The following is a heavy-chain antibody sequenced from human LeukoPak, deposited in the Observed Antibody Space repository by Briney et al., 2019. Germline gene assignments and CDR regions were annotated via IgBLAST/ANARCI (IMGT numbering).Heavy chain of an antibody. CDR3: ARTLKGVTTGAFDI. CDR2: IIPILGTA. Sequence: ASVKVSCKASRGTFSSYAISWVRQAPGQGLEWMGGIIPILGTAYYAQKFQGRVTITADEFTSTAYMELSSLRSEDTAVYYCARTLKGVTTGAFDIWGQGTMVTVSS. D-gene: IGHD3-10*01. CDR1: RGTFSSYA. V-gene: IGHV1-69*13. J-gene: IGHJ3*02.